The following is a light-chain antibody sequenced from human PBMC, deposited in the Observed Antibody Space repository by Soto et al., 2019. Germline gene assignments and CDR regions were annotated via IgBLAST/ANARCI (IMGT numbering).Light chain of an antibody. V-gene: IGKV3-15*01. Sequence: EIVMTQSPSTLSVSPGERVTLSCRASQGISDNLAWYQQKRGQGPRLLIYVASTRAADIPARFSGSGSGTQFTLTIYSLQSEDSAVYYCQQYDKWPPYTFGQGTKLEI. CDR3: QQYDKWPPYT. CDR2: VAS. J-gene: IGKJ2*01. CDR1: QGISDN.